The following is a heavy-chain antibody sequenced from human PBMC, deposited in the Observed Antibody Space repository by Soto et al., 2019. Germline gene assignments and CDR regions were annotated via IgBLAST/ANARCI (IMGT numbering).Heavy chain of an antibody. D-gene: IGHD4-4*01. V-gene: IGHV1-69*01. J-gene: IGHJ6*02. CDR1: GGTFSSYA. CDR3: ARDALSTVTNYYYYYGMDV. CDR2: IIPISGTA. Sequence: QVQLVQSGAEVKKPGSSVKVSCKASGGTFSSYAISWVRQAPGQGLEWMGGIIPISGTANYAQKFQGRVTITADESTSTAYMELSSLRSEDTAVYYCARDALSTVTNYYYYYGMDVWGQGTTVTVSS.